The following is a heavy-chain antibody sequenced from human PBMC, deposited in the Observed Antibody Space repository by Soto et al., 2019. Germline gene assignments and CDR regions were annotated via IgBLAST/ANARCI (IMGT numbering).Heavy chain of an antibody. CDR3: ARGHTPMNTGMDSFEI. V-gene: IGHV3-7*01. Sequence: GGSLRLFCAASGFTCSRYWMDWVRQAPGKGLAWVANIKQDGTEKHYVDSVKGRFTISRDNARKLLYLRMSSLRAEDTAVYFCARGHTPMNTGMDSFEIWGQGTMVTVSS. CDR1: GFTCSRYW. D-gene: IGHD5-18*01. J-gene: IGHJ3*02. CDR2: IKQDGTEK.